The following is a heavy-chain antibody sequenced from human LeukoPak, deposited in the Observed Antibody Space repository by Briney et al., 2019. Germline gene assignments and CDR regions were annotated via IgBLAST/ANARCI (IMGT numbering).Heavy chain of an antibody. D-gene: IGHD1-26*01. CDR1: GGSISSTTYY. Sequence: SETLSLTCIVSGGSISSTTYYWGWTRQPPGKRLEWIGSIYYSGNTYYNPSLKSRVTISIDTSKNQFSLNLNPVTAADTALYSCAKHYLGGNYPDYFNHWGQGTLVTVSS. J-gene: IGHJ4*02. CDR2: IYYSGNT. V-gene: IGHV4-39*01. CDR3: AKHYLGGNYPDYFNH.